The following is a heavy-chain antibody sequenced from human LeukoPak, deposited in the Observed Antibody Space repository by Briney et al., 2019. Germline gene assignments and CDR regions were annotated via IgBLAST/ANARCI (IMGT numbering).Heavy chain of an antibody. CDR2: IYTSGST. V-gene: IGHV4-4*07. D-gene: IGHD3-9*01. Sequence: SETLSLTCAVYGGSFSGYYWSWIRQPAGKGLEWIGRIYTSGSTNYNPSLKSRVTMSVDTSKNQFFLKLSSVTAADTAVYYCARDQYYDILTGLNYYYYYGMDVWGQGTTVTVSS. CDR3: ARDQYYDILTGLNYYYYYGMDV. CDR1: GGSFSGYY. J-gene: IGHJ6*02.